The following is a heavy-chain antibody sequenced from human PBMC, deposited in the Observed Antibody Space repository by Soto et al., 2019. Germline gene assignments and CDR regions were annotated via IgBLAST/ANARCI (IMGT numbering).Heavy chain of an antibody. D-gene: IGHD2-15*01. Sequence: QVQLVESGGGVVQPGRSLRLSCAASGFTFSSYGMHWVRQAPGKGLEWVAVISYDGSNKYYADSVKGRFTISRDNSKNTLYLQMNSLRAEDTAVYYCAKDGGRTIDYWGQGTLVTVSS. CDR2: ISYDGSNK. V-gene: IGHV3-30*18. CDR3: AKDGGRTIDY. CDR1: GFTFSSYG. J-gene: IGHJ4*02.